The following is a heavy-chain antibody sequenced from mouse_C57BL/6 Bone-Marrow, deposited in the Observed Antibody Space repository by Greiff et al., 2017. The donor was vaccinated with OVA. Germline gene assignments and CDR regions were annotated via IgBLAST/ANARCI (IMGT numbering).Heavy chain of an antibody. J-gene: IGHJ1*03. CDR1: GFNIKDDY. Sequence: EVQLQQSGAELVRPGASVKLSCTASGFNIKDDYMHWVKQRPEQGLEWIGWIDPENGDTEYASKFQGKATITADTSSNTAYLPLSSLTSEDTAVYYCTRLLRYGYFDVCGTGTTVTVSS. CDR3: TRLLRYGYFDV. D-gene: IGHD1-1*01. V-gene: IGHV14-4*01. CDR2: IDPENGDT.